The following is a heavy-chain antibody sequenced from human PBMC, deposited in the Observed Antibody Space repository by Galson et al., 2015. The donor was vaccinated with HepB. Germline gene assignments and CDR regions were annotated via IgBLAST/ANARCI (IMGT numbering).Heavy chain of an antibody. CDR3: ARLRKQGGYLDY. Sequence: SVTVSCKASGYSFTSYGIAWVRQAPGQGLEWMGWINSYNNNTNFAQKFQGRVTMTTDTSTSTAYMDLRSLRSDDTAVYHCARLRKQGGYLDYWGQGTLVTVSS. J-gene: IGHJ4*02. V-gene: IGHV1-18*04. CDR2: INSYNNNT. CDR1: GYSFTSYG. D-gene: IGHD2-15*01.